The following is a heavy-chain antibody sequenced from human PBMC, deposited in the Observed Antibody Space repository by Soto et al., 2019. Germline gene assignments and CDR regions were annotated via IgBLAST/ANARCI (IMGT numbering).Heavy chain of an antibody. J-gene: IGHJ4*02. CDR2: IKPDGSET. Sequence: EVQLMQSGGGLVQPGGSLRLYCAAPGFTFSSYWMSWVRQAPGKGLEWVANIKPDGSETYYVESVKGRFTISRDNAKNALYLQMNSLRADDSAVYYCMRDGYYRRGVRSFVYWGQGTLVTVCS. D-gene: IGHD3-10*01. V-gene: IGHV3-7*01. CDR3: MRDGYYRRGVRSFVY. CDR1: GFTFSSYW.